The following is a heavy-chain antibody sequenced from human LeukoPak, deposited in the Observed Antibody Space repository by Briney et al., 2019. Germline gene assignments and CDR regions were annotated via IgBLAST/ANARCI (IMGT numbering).Heavy chain of an antibody. V-gene: IGHV1-69*05. CDR3: ARGPELERFDY. CDR2: IIPIFGTA. D-gene: IGHD1-1*01. CDR1: GGTFSSYA. J-gene: IGHJ4*02. Sequence: SVKVSCKASGGTFSSYAISWVGQAPGQGLEWMGGIIPIFGTANYAQKFQGRVTITTDESTSTAYMELSSLRSEDTAVYYCARGPELERFDYWGQGTLVTVSS.